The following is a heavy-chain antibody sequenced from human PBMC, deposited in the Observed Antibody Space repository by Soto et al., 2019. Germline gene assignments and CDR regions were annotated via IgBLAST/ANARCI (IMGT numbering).Heavy chain of an antibody. CDR2: ISYDGSNK. Sequence: GGSLRLSCAASGFTFSSYGMHWVRQAPGKGLEWVAVISYDGSNKYYADSVKGRFTISRDNSKNTLYLQMNSLRAEDTAVYYCAKDDSPVTVFAFDIWGQGTMVTVSS. V-gene: IGHV3-30*18. CDR1: GFTFSSYG. CDR3: AKDDSPVTVFAFDI. J-gene: IGHJ3*02. D-gene: IGHD2-15*01.